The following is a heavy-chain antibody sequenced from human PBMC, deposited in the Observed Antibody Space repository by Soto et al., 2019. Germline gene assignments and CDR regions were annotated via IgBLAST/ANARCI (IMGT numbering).Heavy chain of an antibody. CDR1: GFTFSSYA. CDR3: AKEADISGYYPDY. J-gene: IGHJ4*02. D-gene: IGHD3-22*01. Sequence: GGSLRLSCAASGFTFSSYAMSWVRQAPGKGLKWVSVISGSGGSTHYADSVKGRSTISRDNSKNTLHLQVNSLRGEDTAVYYCAKEADISGYYPDYWGQGTQVTVSS. CDR2: ISGSGGST. V-gene: IGHV3-23*01.